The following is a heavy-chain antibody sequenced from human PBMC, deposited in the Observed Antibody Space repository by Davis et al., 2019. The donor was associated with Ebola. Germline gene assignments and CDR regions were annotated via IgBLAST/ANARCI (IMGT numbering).Heavy chain of an antibody. CDR2: ISGSGGST. D-gene: IGHD4-17*01. CDR3: AKKPVTPTY. Sequence: GESLKISCAASGFTFSSYAMSWVRQAPGKGLEWVSGISGSGGSTNYADSVKGRFTISRDNSKNTLYLQMNSLRAEDTAVYYCAKKPVTPTYWGRGTLVTVSS. J-gene: IGHJ4*02. CDR1: GFTFSSYA. V-gene: IGHV3-23*01.